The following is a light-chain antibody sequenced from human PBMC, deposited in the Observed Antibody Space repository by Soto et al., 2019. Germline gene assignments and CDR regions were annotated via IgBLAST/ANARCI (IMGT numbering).Light chain of an antibody. CDR2: AAS. V-gene: IGKV3-15*01. CDR3: QQYNNWPPIP. J-gene: IGKJ5*01. Sequence: EMVMTQSPATLSVSPGERVTLSCRTSQSVASNLAWYQQKPGQAPRLLIHAASTRATGIPARFSGSGSGTEFTLTISSLQSEDSAIYYCQQYNNWPPIPFGQGRLPAIK. CDR1: QSVASN.